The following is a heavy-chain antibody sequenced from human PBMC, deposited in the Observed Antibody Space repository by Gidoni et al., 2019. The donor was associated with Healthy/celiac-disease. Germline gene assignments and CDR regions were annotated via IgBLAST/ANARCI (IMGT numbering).Heavy chain of an antibody. D-gene: IGHD4-17*01. CDR3: ARHSGDYRQHQYLDY. V-gene: IGHV4-39*01. CDR1: GGSISSSSYY. J-gene: IGHJ4*02. Sequence: QLQLQESGPGLVKPSETLSLTCTVPGGSISSSSYYWGWILQPPGKGLEWIGSIYYSGSTYYNPSLKSRVTISVDTSKNQFSLKLSSVTAADTAVYYCARHSGDYRQHQYLDYWGQGTLVTVSS. CDR2: IYYSGST.